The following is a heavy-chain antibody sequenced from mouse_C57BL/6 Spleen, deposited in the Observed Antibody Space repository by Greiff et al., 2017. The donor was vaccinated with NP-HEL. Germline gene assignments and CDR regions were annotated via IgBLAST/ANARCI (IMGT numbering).Heavy chain of an antibody. V-gene: IGHV1-15*01. J-gene: IGHJ2*01. CDR1: GYTFTDYE. D-gene: IGHD2-5*01. CDR2: IDPETGGT. Sequence: QVQLKQSGAELVRPGASVTLSCKASGYTFTDYEMHWVKQTPVHGLEWIGAIDPETGGTAYNQKFKGKAILTADKSSSTAYMELRSLTSEDSAVYYCPYSTYGYFDYWGQGTTLTVSS. CDR3: PYSTYGYFDY.